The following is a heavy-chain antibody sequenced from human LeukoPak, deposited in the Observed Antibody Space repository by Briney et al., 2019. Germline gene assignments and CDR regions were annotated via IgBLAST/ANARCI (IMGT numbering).Heavy chain of an antibody. CDR2: IIPIFGTA. J-gene: IGHJ4*02. Sequence: SVKVSCMASGGTFSSYAISWVRQAPGQGLEWMGRIIPIFGTANYAQKFQGRVTITTDESTSTAYMELSSLRSKDTAVYYCARDMAYCGGDCYHFDYWGQGTLVTVSS. CDR3: ARDMAYCGGDCYHFDY. D-gene: IGHD2-21*02. CDR1: GGTFSSYA. V-gene: IGHV1-69*05.